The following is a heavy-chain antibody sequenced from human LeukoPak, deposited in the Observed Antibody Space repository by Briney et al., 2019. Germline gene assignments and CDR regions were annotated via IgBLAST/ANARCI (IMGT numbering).Heavy chain of an antibody. CDR2: IYYSGST. CDR1: GGSISSSSYY. J-gene: IGHJ6*02. Sequence: PSETLSLTCTVSGGSISSSSYYWGWIRQPPGKGLEWIGSIYYSGSTYYNPSLKSRVTISVDTSKNQFSLKLSSVTAADTAVYYCARHDKSEYYDFWSASPVGMDVWGQGTTVTVSS. D-gene: IGHD3-3*01. CDR3: ARHDKSEYYDFWSASPVGMDV. V-gene: IGHV4-39*01.